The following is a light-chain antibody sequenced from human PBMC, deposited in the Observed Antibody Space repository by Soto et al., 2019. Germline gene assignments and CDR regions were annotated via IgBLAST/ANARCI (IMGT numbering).Light chain of an antibody. Sequence: QSALTQPASVSGSPGQSLTISCTGTSSDVGGYNYVSWYQQHPGKAPKVMIFDVSNRPSRVSDRFSGSKSGNTASLTISGLQAEDEADYYCSSYTSSSTYVFGTGTKLTVL. CDR2: DVS. CDR1: SSDVGGYNY. J-gene: IGLJ1*01. V-gene: IGLV2-14*01. CDR3: SSYTSSSTYV.